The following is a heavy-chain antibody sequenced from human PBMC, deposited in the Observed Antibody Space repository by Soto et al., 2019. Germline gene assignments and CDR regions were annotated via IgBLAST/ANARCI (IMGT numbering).Heavy chain of an antibody. V-gene: IGHV3-23*01. D-gene: IGHD3-10*01. Sequence: GGSLRLSCAASGFTFSSYAMSWVRQAPGKGLEWVSAISGSGGSTYYADSVKGRFTISRDNSKNTLYLQMNSLRAEDTAVYYCAKNSLDYYGSGVHDAEGEFDYWGQGTLVTVSS. CDR1: GFTFSSYA. CDR2: ISGSGGST. CDR3: AKNSLDYYGSGVHDAEGEFDY. J-gene: IGHJ4*02.